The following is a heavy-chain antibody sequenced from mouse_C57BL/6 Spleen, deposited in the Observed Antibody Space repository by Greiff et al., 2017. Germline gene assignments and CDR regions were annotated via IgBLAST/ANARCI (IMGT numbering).Heavy chain of an antibody. J-gene: IGHJ3*01. D-gene: IGHD2-3*01. CDR2: IWRGGST. V-gene: IGHV2-5*01. Sequence: VKLMESGPGLVQPSQSLSITCTVSGFSLTSYGVHWVRQSPGKGLEWLGVIWRGGSTDYNAAFMSRLSITKDNSKSQVFFKMNSLQADDTAIYYCANYDGYYGWFAYWGQGTLVTVSA. CDR1: GFSLTSYG. CDR3: ANYDGYYGWFAY.